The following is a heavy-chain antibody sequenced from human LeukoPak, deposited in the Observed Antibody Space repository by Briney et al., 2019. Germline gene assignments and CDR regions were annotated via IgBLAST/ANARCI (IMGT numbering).Heavy chain of an antibody. V-gene: IGHV4-61*02. Sequence: SETLSLTCTVSGGSISSGSYYWSWIRQPAGKGLEWIGRIYTSGSTNYNPSLKSRVTISVDTSKNQFSLKLSSVTAADTAVYYCARDKEVVPAATYYYYYMDVWGKGTTVSISS. CDR1: GGSISSGSYY. CDR3: ARDKEVVPAATYYYYYMDV. J-gene: IGHJ6*03. D-gene: IGHD2-2*01. CDR2: IYTSGST.